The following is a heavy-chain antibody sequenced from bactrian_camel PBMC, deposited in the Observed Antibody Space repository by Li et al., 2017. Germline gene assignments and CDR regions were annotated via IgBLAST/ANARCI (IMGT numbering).Heavy chain of an antibody. V-gene: IGHV3S6*01. J-gene: IGHJ4*01. Sequence: VQLVESGGGSVQAGGSLRLSCAASGISTRCMAWFRQAPGKEREFASRIDPDLSASYTDTVTGRFTISKDFAKNTLYLQMNSLKPEDTAMYYCAARLCSRGPTFPYWGQGTQVTVS. CDR3: AARLCSRGPTFPY. CDR2: IDPDLSA. CDR1: GISTRC. D-gene: IGHD4*01.